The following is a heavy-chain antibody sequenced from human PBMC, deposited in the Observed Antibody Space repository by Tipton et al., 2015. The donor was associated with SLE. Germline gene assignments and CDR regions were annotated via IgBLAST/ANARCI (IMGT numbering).Heavy chain of an antibody. CDR2: IYYSGST. D-gene: IGHD6-19*01. J-gene: IGHJ6*02. Sequence: TLSLTCTVSGGSISSSSYYWGWIRQPPGKGLEWIGNIYYSGSTYYNPSLKSRVTISVDTSKNQFSLKLSSVTAADTAVYYCAREEQWLAGDYYYYYGMDVWGQGTTVTVSS. CDR3: AREEQWLAGDYYYYYGMDV. V-gene: IGHV4-39*07. CDR1: GGSISSSSYY.